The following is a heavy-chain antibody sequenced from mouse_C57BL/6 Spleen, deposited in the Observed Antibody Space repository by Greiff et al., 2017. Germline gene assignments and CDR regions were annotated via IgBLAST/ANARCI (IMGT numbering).Heavy chain of an antibody. Sequence: QVQLQQSGAELVMPGASVKLSCKASGYTFTSYWMHWVKQRPGQGLEWIGEIDPSDSYTNYNQKFKGKSTLTVDKSSSTAYMQLSSLTSEDSAVYYCARNHDGYFVWGTGTTVTVSS. CDR1: GYTFTSYW. V-gene: IGHV1-69*01. D-gene: IGHD2-3*01. CDR2: IDPSDSYT. CDR3: ARNHDGYFV. J-gene: IGHJ1*03.